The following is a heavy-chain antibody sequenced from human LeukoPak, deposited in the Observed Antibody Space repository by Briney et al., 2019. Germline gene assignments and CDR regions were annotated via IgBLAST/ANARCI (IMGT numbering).Heavy chain of an antibody. V-gene: IGHV3-7*01. CDR1: GFIFSNYW. J-gene: IGHJ4*02. CDR2: IKQDGSEK. D-gene: IGHD6-25*01. CDR3: ARGGGSADY. Sequence: GGSLRLSCAASGFIFSNYWMNWVRQAPGKGLEWVANIKQDGSEKYYVDSVKGRFTISRDNAKNSLYLQMNSLRAEDTAVYYCARGGGSADYWGQGTLVGVSS.